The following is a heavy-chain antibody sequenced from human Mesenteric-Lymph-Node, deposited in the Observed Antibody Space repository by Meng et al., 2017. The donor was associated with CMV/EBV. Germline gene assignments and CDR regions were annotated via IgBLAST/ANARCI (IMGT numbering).Heavy chain of an antibody. Sequence: VSGGSISSGGYYWSWIRQHPGKGLEWIGYIYYSGSTYYNPSLKSRVTISVDTSKNQFSLKLSSVTAADTAVYYCARYHYGSGSSFDYWGQGTLVTVSS. CDR2: IYYSGST. V-gene: IGHV4-31*02. CDR3: ARYHYGSGSSFDY. D-gene: IGHD3-10*01. CDR1: GGSISSGGYY. J-gene: IGHJ4*02.